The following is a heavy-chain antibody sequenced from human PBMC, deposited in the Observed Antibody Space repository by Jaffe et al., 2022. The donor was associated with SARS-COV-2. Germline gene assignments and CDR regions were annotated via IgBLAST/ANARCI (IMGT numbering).Heavy chain of an antibody. V-gene: IGHV5-51*01. CDR1: GYTFTSYW. D-gene: IGHD2-8*01. J-gene: IGHJ4*02. CDR3: ARRPTSVSPMDY. Sequence: EVQLVQSGAEVKKSGESLKISCKVSGYTFTSYWIGWVRQMPGRGLELMGILYPGDSDTRYSPSFQGHVTISADKSISTAYLQWSSLKASDTAMYYCARRPTSVSPMDYWGQGTLVTVSS. CDR2: LYPGDSDT.